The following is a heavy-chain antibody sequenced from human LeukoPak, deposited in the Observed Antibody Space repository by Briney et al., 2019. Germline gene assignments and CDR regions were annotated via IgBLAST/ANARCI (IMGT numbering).Heavy chain of an antibody. Sequence: GGSLRLSCAASGFTFSSYEMNWVRQAPGKGLEWVSYISSSGSTIYYADSVKGRFTISRDNAKNSLYLQMNSLRAEDTAVYYCARVVTTSLYYYYGMDVWGQGTTVTVSS. V-gene: IGHV3-48*03. CDR2: ISSSGSTI. D-gene: IGHD4-17*01. CDR1: GFTFSSYE. J-gene: IGHJ6*02. CDR3: ARVVTTSLYYYYGMDV.